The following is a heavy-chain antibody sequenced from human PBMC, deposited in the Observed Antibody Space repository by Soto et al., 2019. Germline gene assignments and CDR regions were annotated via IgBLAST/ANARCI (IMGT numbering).Heavy chain of an antibody. CDR1: GGTFSSYA. Sequence: SVKVSCKASGGTFSSYAISWVRQAPGQGLEWMGGIIPIFGTANYAQKFQGRVTITADESTSTAYMELSSRRSEDTAVYYGARARNTIFGLVSRRLGMVVWGQGTTVTVS. V-gene: IGHV1-69*13. CDR2: IIPIFGTA. J-gene: IGHJ6*02. D-gene: IGHD3-3*01. CDR3: ARARNTIFGLVSRRLGMVV.